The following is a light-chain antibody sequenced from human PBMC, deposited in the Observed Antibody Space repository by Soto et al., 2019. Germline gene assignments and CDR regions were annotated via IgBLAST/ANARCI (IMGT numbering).Light chain of an antibody. CDR2: GNT. CDR3: QSYESSLSGWI. CDR1: SSNIGAGYD. J-gene: IGLJ2*01. V-gene: IGLV1-40*01. Sequence: QYVLTQPPSVSGAPGQRVTISCTGSSSNIGAGYDVHWYQQVPGTAPKLLIYGNTNRPSGVPDRFSASKSGTSASLAITGLQAEDEADYYCQSYESSLSGWIFGGGTQLTVL.